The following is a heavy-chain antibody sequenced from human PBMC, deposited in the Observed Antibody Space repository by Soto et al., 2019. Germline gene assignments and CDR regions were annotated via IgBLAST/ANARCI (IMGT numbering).Heavy chain of an antibody. Sequence: QVQLQQWGAGLLKPSETLSLTCAVYGGSLSGYYWSWIRQPPGEGLEGIGEINDSGSTNYNPSLKSRVTISVDTSKNQFSLKLSSVTAADTAVYYCARGVYCSSTSCYWGMDVWGQGTTVTVSS. CDR1: GGSLSGYY. V-gene: IGHV4-34*01. CDR2: INDSGST. J-gene: IGHJ6*02. CDR3: ARGVYCSSTSCYWGMDV. D-gene: IGHD2-2*01.